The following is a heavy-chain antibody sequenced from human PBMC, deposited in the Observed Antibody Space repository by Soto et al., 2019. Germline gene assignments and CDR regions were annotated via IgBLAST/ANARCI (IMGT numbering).Heavy chain of an antibody. Sequence: ASETLSRTGPVCGGSISSYYWSWIRQPPGKGLEWIGYIYYSGSTNYNPSLKSRVTISVDTSKNQFSLKLSSVTAVDTAVYYCARDSLRAAAGKGTNWFDPWGQGTLVTVSS. J-gene: IGHJ5*02. CDR3: ARDSLRAAAGKGTNWFDP. D-gene: IGHD6-13*01. CDR2: IYYSGST. V-gene: IGHV4-59*01. CDR1: GGSISSYY.